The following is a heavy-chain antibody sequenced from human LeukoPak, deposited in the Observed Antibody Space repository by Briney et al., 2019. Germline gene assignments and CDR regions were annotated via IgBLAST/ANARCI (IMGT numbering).Heavy chain of an antibody. D-gene: IGHD1-1*01. Sequence: SETLSLICTVSGGSISSYYWSWIRQPPGKGLEWIGYIYYSGSTNYNPSLKSRVTISVDTSKNQFSLKLSSVTAADTAVYYCASRALTRSWFDPWGQGTLVTVSS. J-gene: IGHJ5*02. CDR3: ASRALTRSWFDP. CDR2: IYYSGST. V-gene: IGHV4-59*01. CDR1: GGSISSYY.